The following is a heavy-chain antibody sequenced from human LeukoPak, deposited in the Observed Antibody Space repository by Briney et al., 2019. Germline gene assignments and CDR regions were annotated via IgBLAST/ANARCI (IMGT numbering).Heavy chain of an antibody. Sequence: PGGSLRLSCAASGFTFSDYYMSWIRQAPGKGLEWVSYISSGGRTIYYADSVKGRFTMSRDNAKNSLYLQMNSLRAEDTAVYYCARPVAAATTPDTFDIWGQGTMVTVSS. CDR1: GFTFSDYY. J-gene: IGHJ3*02. CDR2: ISSGGRTI. D-gene: IGHD2-15*01. CDR3: ARPVAAATTPDTFDI. V-gene: IGHV3-11*04.